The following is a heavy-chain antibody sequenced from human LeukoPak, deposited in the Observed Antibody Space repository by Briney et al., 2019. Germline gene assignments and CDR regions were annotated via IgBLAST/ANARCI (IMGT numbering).Heavy chain of an antibody. CDR1: GFTFSSYA. V-gene: IGHV3-23*01. CDR2: ISGSGGST. J-gene: IGHJ4*02. CDR3: AKEVDDWLSPFDY. D-gene: IGHD3-9*01. Sequence: PGGSLRLSCAASGFTFSSYAMSWVRQAPGKGLEWVSAISGSGGSTYYADSVKGLFTISRDNSKNPLYLQMNSLRAEDTAVYYCAKEVDDWLSPFDYWGQGTLVTVSS.